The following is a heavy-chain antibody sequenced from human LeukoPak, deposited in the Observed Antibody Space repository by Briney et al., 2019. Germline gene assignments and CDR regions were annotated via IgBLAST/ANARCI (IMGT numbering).Heavy chain of an antibody. J-gene: IGHJ4*02. CDR1: GGSFSISY. D-gene: IGHD6-19*01. CDR3: ARRTVTNGWFRIDY. V-gene: IGHV4-34*01. Sequence: PSETLSLTCGVSGGSFSISYWSWIRQPPGKGLEWIGQIYHSGGANYNPSLRSRVTISIDTSKNQLSLRLSSVTAADTAVYYCARRTVTNGWFRIDYWGQGSLVIVSS. CDR2: IYHSGGA.